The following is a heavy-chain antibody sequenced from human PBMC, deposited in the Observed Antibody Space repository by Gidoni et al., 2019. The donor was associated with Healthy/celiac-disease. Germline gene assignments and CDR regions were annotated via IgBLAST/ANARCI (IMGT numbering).Heavy chain of an antibody. CDR1: GFTLSSYA. D-gene: IGHD3-10*01. Sequence: EVQLLASGGGLVQPGGSLRLTCEASGFTLSSYAMRWVRQAPGKGFEWVAASSGSGGSTYYADSVKGRFTISRDNSTNTLYLQMNSLRAEDTAVYYCAKEMETLWFGELFPLDSWGQGTLVTVSS. CDR2: SSGSGGST. J-gene: IGHJ4*02. CDR3: AKEMETLWFGELFPLDS. V-gene: IGHV3-23*01.